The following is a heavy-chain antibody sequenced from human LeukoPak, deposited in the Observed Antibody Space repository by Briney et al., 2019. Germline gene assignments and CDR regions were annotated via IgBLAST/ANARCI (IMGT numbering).Heavy chain of an antibody. CDR3: ARYGYGDWWFDP. CDR2: ISDSGST. V-gene: IGHV4-59*01. D-gene: IGHD4-17*01. CDR1: GGSMNNYY. J-gene: IGHJ5*02. Sequence: SETLSLTCTVSGGSMNNYYWSWIRQAPGKGLEWIGYISDSGSTNYNPSLRSRVTISVDTSKNQFSLKLSSVTAADTALYYCARYGYGDWWFDPWGQGTLVTVSS.